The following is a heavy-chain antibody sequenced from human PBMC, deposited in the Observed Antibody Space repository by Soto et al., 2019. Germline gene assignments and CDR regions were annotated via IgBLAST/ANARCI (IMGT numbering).Heavy chain of an antibody. CDR2: VYWDDDK. CDR1: GVSLSTSGVG. D-gene: IGHD2-21*01. J-gene: IGHJ4*02. Sequence: ESGPTLVNPTQTLTLTCTFSGVSLSTSGVGVGWIRQPPGKALEWLALVYWDDDKRYSPSLKSRLTITKDTSKNQVVLTMTYMDPVDTATYYCAHMIEGAFFDYWGQGTLVTVSS. CDR3: AHMIEGAFFDY. V-gene: IGHV2-5*02.